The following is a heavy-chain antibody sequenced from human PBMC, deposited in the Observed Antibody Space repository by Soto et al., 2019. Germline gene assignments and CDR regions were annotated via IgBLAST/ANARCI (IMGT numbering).Heavy chain of an antibody. V-gene: IGHV4-61*01. CDR3: AREGPLDYDILTGFDY. CDR2: IYYSGST. J-gene: IGHJ4*02. D-gene: IGHD3-9*01. Sequence: SETLSLTCTVSGGSVSSGSYYWSWIRQPPGKGLEWIGYIYYSGSTNYNPSLKSRVTISVDTSKNQFSLKLSSVTAADTAVYYCAREGPLDYDILTGFDYWGQGTLVTVSS. CDR1: GGSVSSGSYY.